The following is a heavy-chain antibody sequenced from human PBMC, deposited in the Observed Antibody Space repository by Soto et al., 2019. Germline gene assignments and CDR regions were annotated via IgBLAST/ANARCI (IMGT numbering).Heavy chain of an antibody. CDR1: GGSISSGGYY. Sequence: SETLSLTCTVSGGSISSGGYYWSWIRQHPGKGLEWIGYIYYSGSTYYNPSLKSRVTISVDTSKNQFSLKLSSVTAADTAVYYCARVRKHGAYYYMDVWGKGTTVTVSS. CDR3: ARVRKHGAYYYMDV. J-gene: IGHJ6*03. D-gene: IGHD3-10*01. CDR2: IYYSGST. V-gene: IGHV4-31*03.